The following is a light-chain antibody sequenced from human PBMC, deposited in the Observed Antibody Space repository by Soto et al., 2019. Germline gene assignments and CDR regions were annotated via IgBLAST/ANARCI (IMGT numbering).Light chain of an antibody. CDR3: QHYNSYGT. V-gene: IGKV3D-15*01. Sequence: EIVMSQSPVTLSMSPGERATLSCRAGQSISSSLAWYQQKRGQAPRLLIHGASNRATGIPDRFSGSGSGTDFTLTISSLQPDDFATYYCQHYNSYGTFGQGTKVDI. CDR1: QSISSS. J-gene: IGKJ1*01. CDR2: GAS.